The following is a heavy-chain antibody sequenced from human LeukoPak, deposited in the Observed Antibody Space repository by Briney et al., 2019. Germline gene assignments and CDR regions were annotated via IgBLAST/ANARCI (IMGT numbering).Heavy chain of an antibody. Sequence: ASVKVSCKASGYTFTGYYMHWVRQAPGQGLEWMGRINPNSGGTNYAQKFQGRVTMTRDTSISTAYTELSRLRSDDTAVYYCARVRSRGRYFDWLLGDYWGQGTLVTVSS. CDR1: GYTFTGYY. CDR2: INPNSGGT. D-gene: IGHD3-9*01. V-gene: IGHV1-2*06. J-gene: IGHJ4*02. CDR3: ARVRSRGRYFDWLLGDY.